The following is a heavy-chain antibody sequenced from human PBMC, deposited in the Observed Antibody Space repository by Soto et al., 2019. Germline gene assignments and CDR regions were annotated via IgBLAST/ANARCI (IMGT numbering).Heavy chain of an antibody. CDR1: GDTISTGGYS. CDR3: SRDTSGVYVGYFAP. J-gene: IGHJ5*02. D-gene: IGHD6-25*01. V-gene: IGHV4-30-2*01. Sequence: QLQLQESGSRLVKSSETLSLTCAVSGDTISTGGYSWAWIRQPPGKALEWIGHTYHSGNPYYNPSLKIRVCISVERAVNLYSRTQSSVTAADSAVYYCSRDTSGVYVGYFAPWGQGTLVTVSS. CDR2: TYHSGNP.